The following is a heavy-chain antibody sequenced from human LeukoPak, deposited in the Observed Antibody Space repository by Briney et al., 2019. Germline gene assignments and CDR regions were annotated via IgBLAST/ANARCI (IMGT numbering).Heavy chain of an antibody. J-gene: IGHJ4*02. D-gene: IGHD1-1*01. CDR3: KSGGAAPGSFDY. Sequence: GGSLRLSCAASGFTFSSYWMSWMRQAPGKGLEWVANIKYDGNEEYYMDSVRGRFTISRDNAKNSLYLQLNSLRVEDTAVYYCKSGGAAPGSFDYWGQGTLVTVSP. CDR1: GFTFSSYW. V-gene: IGHV3-7*01. CDR2: IKYDGNEE.